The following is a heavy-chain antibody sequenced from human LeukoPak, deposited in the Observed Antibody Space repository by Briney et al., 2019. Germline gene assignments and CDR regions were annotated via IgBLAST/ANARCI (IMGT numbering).Heavy chain of an antibody. CDR1: GFTFGDYA. J-gene: IGHJ4*02. D-gene: IGHD6-19*01. CDR3: TRSSSGWYPSEGY. CDR2: IRSKAYGGTT. V-gene: IGHV3-49*03. Sequence: PGGSLRLSCTASGFTFGDYAMSWFRQAPGKGLGWVGFIRSKAYGGTTEYAASVKGRFTISRDDSKSIAYLQMNSLKTEDTAVYYCTRSSSGWYPSEGYWGQGTLVTVSS.